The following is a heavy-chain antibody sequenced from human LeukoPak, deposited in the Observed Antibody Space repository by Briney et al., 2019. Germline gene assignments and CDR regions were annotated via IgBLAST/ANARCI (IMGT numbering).Heavy chain of an antibody. Sequence: GGSLRLSCAASGFTFSSYAMSWVRQAPGKGLEWVSVIYSGGSTYYADSVKGRFTISRDNSKNTLYLQMNSLRAEDTAVYYCAREGSYYAASYAFDIWGQGTMVTVSS. CDR1: GFTFSSYA. J-gene: IGHJ3*02. CDR3: AREGSYYAASYAFDI. D-gene: IGHD1-26*01. CDR2: IYSGGST. V-gene: IGHV3-53*01.